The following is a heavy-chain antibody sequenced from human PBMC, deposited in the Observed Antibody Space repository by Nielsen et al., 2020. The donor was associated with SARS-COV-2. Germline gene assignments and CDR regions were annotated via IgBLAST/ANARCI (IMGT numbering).Heavy chain of an antibody. J-gene: IGHJ5*02. CDR2: ISGNSDSA. Sequence: ASVKVSCKASGYTFTKYGISWVRQAPGQGLEWMGWISGNSDSAKYVKKFLGRVIMNTDTYPSTAYLEVRSLRSDDTAVYYCSSSAPPIGFNWFDPLWQGTLFTVSS. CDR3: SSSAPPIGFNWFDP. D-gene: IGHD3-10*01. CDR1: GYTFTKYG. V-gene: IGHV1-18*04.